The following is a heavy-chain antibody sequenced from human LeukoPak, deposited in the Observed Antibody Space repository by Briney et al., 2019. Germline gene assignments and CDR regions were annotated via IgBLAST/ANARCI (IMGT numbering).Heavy chain of an antibody. Sequence: GGSLRLSCAASGFAFSSYWMTWVRQAPGKGLEGVANIKNDGSEKYYVDSVKGRFSISRDSAKNSLYLQMNSLRADDTAVYYCARSPTYYDFWSGYKFIDYWGQGTLVTVSS. CDR1: GFAFSSYW. D-gene: IGHD3-3*01. CDR3: ARSPTYYDFWSGYKFIDY. J-gene: IGHJ4*02. CDR2: IKNDGSEK. V-gene: IGHV3-7*01.